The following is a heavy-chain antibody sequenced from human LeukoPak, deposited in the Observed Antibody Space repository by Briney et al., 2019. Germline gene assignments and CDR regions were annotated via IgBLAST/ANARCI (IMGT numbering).Heavy chain of an antibody. CDR2: IYTSGST. CDR1: GGSTSSYY. J-gene: IGHJ4*02. V-gene: IGHV4-4*07. Sequence: PSETLSLTCTVSGGSTSSYYWSWIRQPAGKGLEWIGRIYTSGSTNYNPSLKSRVTMSVDTSKNQFSLKLSSVTAADTAVYYCARGGALKVRGIYYFDYWGQGTLVTVSS. D-gene: IGHD3-10*01. CDR3: ARGGALKVRGIYYFDY.